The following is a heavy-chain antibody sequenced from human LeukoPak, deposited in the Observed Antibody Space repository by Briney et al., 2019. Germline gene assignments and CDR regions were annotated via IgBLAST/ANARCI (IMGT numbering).Heavy chain of an antibody. CDR3: ARVRAPGIAAAGAPDY. J-gene: IGHJ4*02. D-gene: IGHD6-13*01. CDR1: GFTVSSNY. V-gene: IGHV3-21*01. CDR2: ISSSSSYI. Sequence: GGSLRLSCAASGFTVSSNYMSWVRQAPGKGLEWVSSISSSSSYIYYADSVKGRFTISRDNAKNSLYLQMNSLRAEDTAVYYCARVRAPGIAAAGAPDYWGQGTLVTVSS.